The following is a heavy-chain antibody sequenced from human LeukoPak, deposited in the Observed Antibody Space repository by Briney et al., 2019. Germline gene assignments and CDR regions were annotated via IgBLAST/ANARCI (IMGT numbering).Heavy chain of an antibody. CDR2: IYYSGST. J-gene: IGHJ4*02. V-gene: IGHV4-30-4*08. D-gene: IGHD4-11*01. Sequence: SQTLCLTCTVSGGSICSGAYYCSCISQPPGKGLEWTGYIYYSGSTYYNPSLKSRVTISVDTSKNQFSLKLSSVTAADTAVYYCAREEDYSIDYWGQGTLVTVSS. CDR3: AREEDYSIDY. CDR1: GGSICSGAYY.